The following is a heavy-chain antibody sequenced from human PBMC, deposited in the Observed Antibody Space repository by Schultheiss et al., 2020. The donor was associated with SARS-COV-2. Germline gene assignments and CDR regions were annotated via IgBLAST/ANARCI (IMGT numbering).Heavy chain of an antibody. Sequence: SVKVSCKASGGTFSSYAISWVRQAPGQGLEWMGGIIPIFGTANYAQKFQGRVTMTTDTSTSTVYMELSSLRSEDTAVYYCARLYYYGMDVWGQGTTVTVSS. CDR3: ARLYYYGMDV. CDR1: GGTFSSYA. V-gene: IGHV1-69*05. J-gene: IGHJ6*02. CDR2: IIPIFGTA.